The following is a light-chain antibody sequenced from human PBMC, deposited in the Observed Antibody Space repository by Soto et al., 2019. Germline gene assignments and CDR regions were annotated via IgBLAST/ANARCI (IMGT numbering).Light chain of an antibody. CDR3: QQYNNWHPLT. J-gene: IGKJ4*01. CDR2: DAS. V-gene: IGKV3D-15*01. Sequence: EIVMTQSPGTLSVSPGERATLSCRASQSVSINLAWYQQKPGQAPRLLIYDASTRATGIPARFSGSGSGTEFTLTISSLQSKDFAVYYCQQYNNWHPLTFGGGTKVGIK. CDR1: QSVSIN.